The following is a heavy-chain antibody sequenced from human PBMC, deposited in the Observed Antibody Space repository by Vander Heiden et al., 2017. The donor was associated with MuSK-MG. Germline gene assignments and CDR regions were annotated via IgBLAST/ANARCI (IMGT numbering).Heavy chain of an antibody. J-gene: IGHJ4*02. D-gene: IGHD1-1*01. Sequence: EVQMVESGGGLIQPGGSLRLSCAASGFTVSSNYMSWVRQAPGKGLEWVSVIYSGGTTYYADSVKGRFTISRDNSKNTLYLQMNSLRAEDTAVYYCARGDSGTIFDYWGQGTLVSVSS. CDR3: ARGDSGTIFDY. V-gene: IGHV3-53*01. CDR1: GFTVSSNY. CDR2: IYSGGTT.